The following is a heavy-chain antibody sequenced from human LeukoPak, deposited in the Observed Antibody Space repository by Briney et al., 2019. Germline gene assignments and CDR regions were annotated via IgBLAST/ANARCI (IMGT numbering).Heavy chain of an antibody. Sequence: PRGSLRLSCAASGFTFSTYAMSWVRQALEKGLEWVSPISGSGGSTNYADSVKGRFTISRDNSKNRLYLQMNSLGVEDTAVYYCARECCSGWEFFDHWGQGTLVTVSS. CDR1: GFTFSTYA. D-gene: IGHD6-19*01. V-gene: IGHV3-23*01. CDR3: ARECCSGWEFFDH. J-gene: IGHJ4*02. CDR2: ISGSGGST.